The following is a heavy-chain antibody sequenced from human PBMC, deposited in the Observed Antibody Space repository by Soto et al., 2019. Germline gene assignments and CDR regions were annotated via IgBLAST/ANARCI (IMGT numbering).Heavy chain of an antibody. J-gene: IGHJ4*02. Sequence: EVQLVESGGGLLKPGESVRLSCAASGFSFDNAWMNWVRQAPGKGLEWVGRIQSKTYGEATDYAAPVKGRFTISRDDSKITLYLHMNSVKAGDSAGFYCTPGLLGVGAPSSLAGYWGQGTLVPFPS. CDR3: TPGLLGVGAPSSLAGY. CDR1: GFSFDNAW. CDR2: IQSKTYGEAT. V-gene: IGHV3-15*07. D-gene: IGHD2-21*01.